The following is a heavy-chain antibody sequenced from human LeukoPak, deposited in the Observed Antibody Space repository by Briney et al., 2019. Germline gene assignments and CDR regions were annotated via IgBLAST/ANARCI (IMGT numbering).Heavy chain of an antibody. Sequence: ASVKVSFKASGYTFTGYYMHWVRQAPGQGLEWMGWINPNSGGTNYEQKFQGRVTMTRDTSISTAYMELSRLRSDDTAAYYCARPRLGDWFDPWGQGTLVTVSS. CDR3: ARPRLGDWFDP. V-gene: IGHV1-2*02. J-gene: IGHJ5*02. D-gene: IGHD3-16*01. CDR1: GYTFTGYY. CDR2: INPNSGGT.